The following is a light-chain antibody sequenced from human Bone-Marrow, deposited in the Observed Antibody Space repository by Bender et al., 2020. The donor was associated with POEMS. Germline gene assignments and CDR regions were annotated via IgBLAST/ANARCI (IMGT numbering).Light chain of an antibody. CDR2: KDS. V-gene: IGLV3-25*03. CDR3: QSRDSSGYSVL. CDR1: SLAKDD. Sequence: SYELTQPPSVSVSPGQTASITCSADSLAKDDVNWFQQKTGQAPVLIIYKDSERPSGISERFAGSSFGTTVTLTISGVQAEDEADYYCQSRDSSGYSVLFGGGTKLTVL. J-gene: IGLJ3*02.